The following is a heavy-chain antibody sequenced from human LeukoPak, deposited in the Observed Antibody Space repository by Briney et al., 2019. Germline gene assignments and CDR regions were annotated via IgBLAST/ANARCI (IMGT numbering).Heavy chain of an antibody. D-gene: IGHD4-17*01. V-gene: IGHV4-39*01. CDR2: FYYSWCT. CDR3: ARPAYGDYDDAFDL. CDR1: GGSISSSSYY. J-gene: IGHJ3*01. Sequence: PSGTLSLTCLVSGGSISSSSYYWGWIRDPPGEGLEWIGSFYYSWCTYYNLSLKCRVPISVDTSKNQFSLKLSSVTVADTAVYYCARPAYGDYDDAFDLWGQGTMVTVSS.